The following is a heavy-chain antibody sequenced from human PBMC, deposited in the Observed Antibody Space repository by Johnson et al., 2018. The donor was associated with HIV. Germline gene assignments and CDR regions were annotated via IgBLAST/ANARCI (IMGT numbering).Heavy chain of an antibody. Sequence: VQLVESGGGLIKPGGSLRLSCAASGFTFSSYAMYWVRQAPGKGLEYVSAISSNGGSTYYANSVKGRFSISRDNSKNTLYLQMGSLRAEDMAVYYCARHSDYDSRGYGFANAFDIWGQGTMVTVSS. J-gene: IGHJ3*02. CDR2: ISSNGGST. D-gene: IGHD3-22*01. CDR1: GFTFSSYA. V-gene: IGHV3-64*01. CDR3: ARHSDYDSRGYGFANAFDI.